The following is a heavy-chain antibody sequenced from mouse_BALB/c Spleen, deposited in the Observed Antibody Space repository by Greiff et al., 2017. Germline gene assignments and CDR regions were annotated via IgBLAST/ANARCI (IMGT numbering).Heavy chain of an antibody. CDR2: INPYNDGT. J-gene: IGHJ3*01. CDR1: GYTFTSYV. D-gene: IGHD2-4*01. V-gene: IGHV1-14*01. CDR3: ARLYYDYDVRFAY. Sequence: VQLQQSGPELVKPGASVKMSCKASGYTFTSYVMHWVKQKPGQGLEWIGYINPYNDGTKYNEKFKGKATLTSDKSSSTAYMELSSLTSEDSAVYYCARLYYDYDVRFAYWGQGTLVTVSA.